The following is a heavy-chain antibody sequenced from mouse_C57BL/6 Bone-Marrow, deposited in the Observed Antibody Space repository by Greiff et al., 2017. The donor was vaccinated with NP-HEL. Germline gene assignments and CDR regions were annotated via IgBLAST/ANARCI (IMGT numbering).Heavy chain of an antibody. CDR2: IHPNSGST. J-gene: IGHJ1*03. D-gene: IGHD2-9*01. CDR3: ARTYYGNDVYWYIDV. V-gene: IGHV1-64*01. CDR1: GYTFTSYW. Sequence: VQLQQPGAELVKPGASVKLSCKASGYTFTSYWMHWVKQRPGQGLEWIGMIHPNSGSTNYNAKFKRKATLTVDKSSSTAYMQLSSLTSEDSAVFYCARTYYGNDVYWYIDVWGTGTTVTVSS.